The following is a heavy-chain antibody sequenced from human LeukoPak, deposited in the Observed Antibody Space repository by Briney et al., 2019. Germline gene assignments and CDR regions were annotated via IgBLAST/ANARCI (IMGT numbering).Heavy chain of an antibody. V-gene: IGHV3-7*03. D-gene: IGHD2/OR15-2a*01. Sequence: GGSLRLSCAASGFTFSSYWMSWVRQAPGKGLEWVANIKQDGSEKYYVDSVKGRFTISRDNAKNSLYLQMNSLKAEDTALYYCVKDAPNGSIDYWGQGTLVTVSS. CDR2: IKQDGSEK. J-gene: IGHJ4*02. CDR1: GFTFSSYW. CDR3: VKDAPNGSIDY.